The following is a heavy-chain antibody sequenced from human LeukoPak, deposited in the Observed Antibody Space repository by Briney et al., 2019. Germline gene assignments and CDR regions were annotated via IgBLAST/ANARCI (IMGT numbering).Heavy chain of an antibody. CDR2: INSDGSST. D-gene: IGHD4-17*01. Sequence: PGRSLRLSCAASGFTFSSYWMHWVRQAPGKGLVWVSRINSDGSSTSYADSVKGRFTISRDNAKNTLYLQMNSLRAEDTAVYYCAREGSTVPYFDYWGQGTLVTVSS. V-gene: IGHV3-74*01. CDR1: GFTFSSYW. J-gene: IGHJ4*02. CDR3: AREGSTVPYFDY.